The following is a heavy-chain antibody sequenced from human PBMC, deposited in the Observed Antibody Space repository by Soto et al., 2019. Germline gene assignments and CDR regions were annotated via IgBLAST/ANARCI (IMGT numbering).Heavy chain of an antibody. CDR2: ISGSGGST. V-gene: IGHV3-23*01. CDR3: AKDLAWDIVVVPAAIGQYGMDV. D-gene: IGHD2-2*01. J-gene: IGHJ6*02. Sequence: GGSLRLSCAASGFTFSSYAMSWVRQAPGKGLEWVSAISGSGGSTYYADSVKGRFTISRDNSKNTLYLQMNSLRAEDTAVYYCAKDLAWDIVVVPAAIGQYGMDVWGQGTTVTV. CDR1: GFTFSSYA.